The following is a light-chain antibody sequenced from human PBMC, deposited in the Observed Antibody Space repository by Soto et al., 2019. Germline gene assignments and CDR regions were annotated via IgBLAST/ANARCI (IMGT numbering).Light chain of an antibody. CDR3: QSYDSSLSGYV. CDR1: SSNIGAGYD. Sequence: QSGLTQPPSVSGAPGQRVTISCTGSSSNIGAGYDVHWYQQRPGAAPRLLIFANTDRPSGVPDRFSGSKSGTSASLAITGLQAEDEADYYCQSYDSSLSGYVFGTGTKLTVL. V-gene: IGLV1-40*01. J-gene: IGLJ1*01. CDR2: ANT.